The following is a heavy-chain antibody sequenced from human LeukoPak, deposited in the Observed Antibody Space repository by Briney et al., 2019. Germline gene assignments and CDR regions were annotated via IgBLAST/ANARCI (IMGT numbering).Heavy chain of an antibody. CDR3: VKGFPHYYDSSGFGAFDV. CDR1: GFTFSFYA. V-gene: IGHV3-64D*09. Sequence: GGSLRLSCSASGFTFSFYAMGWVRQAPGKGLEYVSAISSNGGNTYYADSVKGRFTTSRDNSKNTLYLQMNSLRADDTAVYYCVKGFPHYYDSSGFGAFDVWGQGTIVTVSS. J-gene: IGHJ3*01. D-gene: IGHD3-22*01. CDR2: ISSNGGNT.